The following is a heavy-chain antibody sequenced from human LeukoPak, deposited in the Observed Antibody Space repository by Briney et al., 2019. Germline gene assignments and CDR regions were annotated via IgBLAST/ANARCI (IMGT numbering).Heavy chain of an antibody. CDR3: ARVLEVSSGQHWYFDL. D-gene: IGHD6-19*01. Sequence: NPSETLSLTCAVYGGSFSGYYWSWIRQPPGKGLEWIGEINHSGSTNYNPSLKSRVTISVDTSKNQFSLRLSSVAAADTAVYYCARVLEVSSGQHWYFDLWGRGTLVTVSS. V-gene: IGHV4-34*01. CDR2: INHSGST. CDR1: GGSFSGYY. J-gene: IGHJ2*01.